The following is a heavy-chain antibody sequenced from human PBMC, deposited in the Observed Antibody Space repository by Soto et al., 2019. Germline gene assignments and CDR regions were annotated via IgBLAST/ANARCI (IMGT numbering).Heavy chain of an antibody. D-gene: IGHD2-15*01. Sequence: ASVKVSCKASGYTFTNNDINWVRQAPGQGLEWIGWMNTNTNTTDSAEGFEGRVSLTWDTSISTACMQLKSLKIDDTAVYYCAREVVENSSLWLDPWGQGTLVTVSS. J-gene: IGHJ5*02. CDR3: AREVVENSSLWLDP. V-gene: IGHV1-8*01. CDR1: GYTFTNND. CDR2: MNTNTNTT.